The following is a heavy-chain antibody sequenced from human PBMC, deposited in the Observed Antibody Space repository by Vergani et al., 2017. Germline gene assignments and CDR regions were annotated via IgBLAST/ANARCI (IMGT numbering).Heavy chain of an antibody. D-gene: IGHD3-10*01. Sequence: EVHLVESGGGVVQPGRSLRLTCAASEFTFSNYAMNWVRQAPGKGLEWVSGISGSGVSAYYTDSVKGRFTISRDNSKNMLFLQMNNLRTEDTAIYYCAKQYFVSGNYLFDYWGQGTLVTVSS. V-gene: IGHV3-23*04. J-gene: IGHJ4*02. CDR3: AKQYFVSGNYLFDY. CDR1: EFTFSNYA. CDR2: ISGSGVSA.